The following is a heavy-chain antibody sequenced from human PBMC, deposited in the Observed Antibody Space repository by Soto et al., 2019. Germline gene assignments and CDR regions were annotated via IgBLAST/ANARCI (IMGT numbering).Heavy chain of an antibody. CDR3: ARQLDSTGLYYDY. V-gene: IGHV1-3*05. CDR2: INAGNGNT. Sequence: QVQLAQSGAEEKNPGASVKVSCKTSGFPFTTYALHWVRQAPGQRLEYMGWINAGNGNTKYSQNFQGRVTFSRDTSASTGYMELSSLRSEDTGIYYCARQLDSTGLYYDYWGQGTLVSVSS. D-gene: IGHD3-22*01. J-gene: IGHJ4*02. CDR1: GFPFTTYA.